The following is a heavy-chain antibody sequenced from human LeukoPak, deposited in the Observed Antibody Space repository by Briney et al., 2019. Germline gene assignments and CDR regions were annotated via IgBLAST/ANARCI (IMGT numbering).Heavy chain of an antibody. CDR1: GGSFSGYY. D-gene: IGHD3-10*01. CDR3: ARRRGGITTVRYEY. Sequence: SETLSLTCAVYGGSFSGYYWSWIRQPPGKGLEWIGEINHSGSTNYNPSLKRRVTISVDTSKNQFSLKLSSVTAADTAVYYCARRRGGITTVRYEYWGKGTLVTVSS. V-gene: IGHV4-34*01. J-gene: IGHJ4*02. CDR2: INHSGST.